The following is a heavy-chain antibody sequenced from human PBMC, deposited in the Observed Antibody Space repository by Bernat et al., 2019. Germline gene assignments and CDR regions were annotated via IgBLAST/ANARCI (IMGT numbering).Heavy chain of an antibody. CDR3: ARVLYDYIWGSYRTYYFDY. J-gene: IGHJ4*02. CDR1: GFTVSSNY. Sequence: EVQLVESGGGLVQPGGSLRLSCAASGFTVSSNYMSWVRQAPGKGLEWVSVIYSGGSTYYADSVKGRFTISRVNSKNTLYLQMNSLRAEDTAVYYCARVLYDYIWGSYRTYYFDYWGQGTLVTVSS. CDR2: IYSGGST. V-gene: IGHV3-66*01. D-gene: IGHD3-16*02.